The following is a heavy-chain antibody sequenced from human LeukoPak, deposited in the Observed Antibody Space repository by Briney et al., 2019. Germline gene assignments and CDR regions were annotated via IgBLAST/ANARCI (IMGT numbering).Heavy chain of an antibody. V-gene: IGHV3-30*18. Sequence: GGSLRLSCAASGFTFSSYAMHWVRQAPGKGLEWVAVISYDGSNKYYTDSMKGRFTISRDNSKNTLYLQMNSLRAEDTAVYYCAKGPGYYYYYMDVWGKGTTVTVSS. CDR1: GFTFSSYA. J-gene: IGHJ6*03. CDR3: AKGPGYYYYYMDV. CDR2: ISYDGSNK.